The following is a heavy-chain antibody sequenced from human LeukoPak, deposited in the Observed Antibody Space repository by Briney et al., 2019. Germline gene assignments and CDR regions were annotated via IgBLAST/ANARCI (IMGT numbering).Heavy chain of an antibody. Sequence: GGSLRLSCAASGFTFSGSAMNWVRQAPGKGLEWVSYISSSGSTIYYADSVKGRFTISRDNAKNSLYLQMNSLRAEDTAVYYCAELGITMIGGVWGKGTTVSISS. CDR1: GFTFSGSA. J-gene: IGHJ6*04. CDR2: ISSSGSTI. V-gene: IGHV3-48*03. CDR3: AELGITMIGGV. D-gene: IGHD3-10*02.